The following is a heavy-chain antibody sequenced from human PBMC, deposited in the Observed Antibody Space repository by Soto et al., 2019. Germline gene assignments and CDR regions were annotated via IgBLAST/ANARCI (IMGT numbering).Heavy chain of an antibody. J-gene: IGHJ4*02. V-gene: IGHV4-4*02. Sequence: PSETLSLTCAVSGGSITNTDWWTWVRQPPGMGLEWVGDISLSGNTNYNPSLEGRAATSLDKSRNQFSLILNSVTAADTAVYYCASRGSSGPFWGQGTLVTVSS. CDR2: ISLSGNT. CDR3: ASRGSSGPF. CDR1: GGSITNTDW. D-gene: IGHD3-22*01.